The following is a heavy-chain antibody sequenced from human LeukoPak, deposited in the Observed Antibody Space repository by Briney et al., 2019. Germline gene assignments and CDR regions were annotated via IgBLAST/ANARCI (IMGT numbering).Heavy chain of an antibody. J-gene: IGHJ4*02. CDR2: VNPSGGST. D-gene: IGHD2-2*01. CDR3: ARDRSVPAAMYYFDY. CDR1: GYTFTSYY. V-gene: IGHV1-46*03. Sequence: ASVKVSCKASGYTFTSYYMHWVRQAPGQGLEWMGIVNPSGGSTSYAQKFQGRVTMTRDTSTSTVYMELSSLRSEDTAVYYCARDRSVPAAMYYFDYWGQGTLVTVSS.